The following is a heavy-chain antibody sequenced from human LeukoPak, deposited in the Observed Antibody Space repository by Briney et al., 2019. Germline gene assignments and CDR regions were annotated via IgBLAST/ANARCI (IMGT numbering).Heavy chain of an antibody. CDR2: ISAYNGNT. V-gene: IGHV1-18*04. CDR3: ARSSGNYYDSSGYENY. Sequence: ASVKVSCKASGYTFTSYYMHWVRQAPGQGLEWMGWISAYNGNTNYAQKLQGRVTMTTDISTSTAYMELRSLRSDDTAVYYCARSSGNYYDSSGYENYWGQGTLVTVSS. D-gene: IGHD3-22*01. J-gene: IGHJ4*02. CDR1: GYTFTSYY.